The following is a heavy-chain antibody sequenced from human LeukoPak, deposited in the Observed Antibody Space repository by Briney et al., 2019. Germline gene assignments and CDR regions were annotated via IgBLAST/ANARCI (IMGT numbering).Heavy chain of an antibody. J-gene: IGHJ4*02. CDR3: AKEGPVGATGYFDY. Sequence: PGGSLRLSCAASGFTFSNYSMNWVRQAPGKGLEWVAVISYDGSNKYYADSVKGRFTISRDNSKNTLYLQMNSLRAEDTAVYYCAKEGPVGATGYFDYWGQGTLVTVSS. V-gene: IGHV3-30*18. CDR1: GFTFSNYS. D-gene: IGHD1-26*01. CDR2: ISYDGSNK.